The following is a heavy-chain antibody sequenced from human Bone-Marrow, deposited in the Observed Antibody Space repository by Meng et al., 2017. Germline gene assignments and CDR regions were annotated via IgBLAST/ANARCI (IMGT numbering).Heavy chain of an antibody. Sequence: EVQLGGTGGGLNQPGGSLRLSCAASGFTVSSKYMSWVRQSPGKGLEWVSVMYSGGDTHYTDSVKGRFTISKDNSKNTLYLQMNNLRAEDTAVYYCATGETRYWFDPWGQGTLVTVSS. CDR3: ATGETRYWFDP. CDR1: GFTVSSKY. CDR2: MYSGGDT. J-gene: IGHJ5*02. V-gene: IGHV3-53*02. D-gene: IGHD1-26*01.